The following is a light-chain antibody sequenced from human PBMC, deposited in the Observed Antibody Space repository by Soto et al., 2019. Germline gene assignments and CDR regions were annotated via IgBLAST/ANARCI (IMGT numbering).Light chain of an antibody. CDR2: AAS. V-gene: IGKV1-27*01. J-gene: IGKJ3*01. CDR3: QKYIRVPV. CDR1: QDIRNF. Sequence: DIQMTQSPTSLSASVGDRVTITCRASQDIRNFVAWYQQKPGKAPKLLIYAASTLQSGVPSRISGSGSGTDFILTIISLQPEMAATYSCQKYIRVPVFGHGTKVEIK.